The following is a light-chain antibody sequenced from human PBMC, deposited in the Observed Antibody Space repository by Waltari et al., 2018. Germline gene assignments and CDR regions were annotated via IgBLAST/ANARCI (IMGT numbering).Light chain of an antibody. J-gene: IGLJ3*02. CDR1: KLGDKY. V-gene: IGLV3-1*01. CDR3: QAWDGSTAV. Sequence: SYELTQPPSVSVSPGQTASITCSGDKLGDKYACWYQQMPGRSPVLVIYQETKRPSVVPERFTASNSGNTATLTISGTQATDEADYFCQAWDGSTAVFGGGTKLTVL. CDR2: QET.